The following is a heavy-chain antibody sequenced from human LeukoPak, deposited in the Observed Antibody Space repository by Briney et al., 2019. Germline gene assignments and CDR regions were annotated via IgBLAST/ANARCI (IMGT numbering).Heavy chain of an antibody. CDR2: ISGSGGST. D-gene: IGHD6-13*01. CDR1: GFTFSSYA. V-gene: IGHV3-23*01. CDR3: ASGAAGTAEYFQH. Sequence: PGGSLRLSCAASGFTFSSYAMSWVRQAPGKGLEWVSAISGSGGSTYYADSVKGRFTISRDNAKNSLYLQMNSLRAEDTAVYYCASGAAGTAEYFQHWGRGTLVTVSS. J-gene: IGHJ1*01.